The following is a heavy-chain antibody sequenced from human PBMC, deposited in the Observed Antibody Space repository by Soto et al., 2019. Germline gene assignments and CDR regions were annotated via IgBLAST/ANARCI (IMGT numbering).Heavy chain of an antibody. CDR1: GGTFSSFINYP. CDR2: IVPNVGTV. V-gene: IGHV1-69*06. Sequence: SVKVSCKPSGGTFSSFINYPINWVRQAPGQGLEWMGGIVPNVGTVNYAQKFRGKVTITADKSTGTAYMELSSLRSEDTALYYCARRDTSGFLRYFDNWGQGTQVTVSS. D-gene: IGHD3-3*01. CDR3: ARRDTSGFLRYFDN. J-gene: IGHJ4*02.